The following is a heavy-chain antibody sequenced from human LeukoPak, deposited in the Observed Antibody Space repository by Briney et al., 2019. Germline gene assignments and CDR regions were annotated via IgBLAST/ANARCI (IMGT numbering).Heavy chain of an antibody. Sequence: TSETLSLTCAVYGXSFSGYYWSWIRQPPGKGLEWIGEINHSGSTNYNPSLKSRVTISVDTSKNQFSLKLSSVTAADTAVYYCARVAYSSSWYGRDYWGQGTLVTVSS. CDR1: GXSFSGYY. V-gene: IGHV4-34*01. D-gene: IGHD6-13*01. CDR2: INHSGST. CDR3: ARVAYSSSWYGRDY. J-gene: IGHJ4*02.